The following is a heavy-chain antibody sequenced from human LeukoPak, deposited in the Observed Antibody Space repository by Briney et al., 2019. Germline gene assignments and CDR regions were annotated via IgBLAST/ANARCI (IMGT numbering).Heavy chain of an antibody. D-gene: IGHD5-18*01. Sequence: PGGSLILSCAASGFTISSYSMNWVRQAAGRGLEWVSSISTSSTYIYYADSVKGRFTISRDNAKNPLYLQMNSLRAEDTAVYYCARVVDTAMVLYGAFDIWGQGTMVTVSS. V-gene: IGHV3-21*01. CDR1: GFTISSYS. CDR2: ISTSSTYI. CDR3: ARVVDTAMVLYGAFDI. J-gene: IGHJ3*02.